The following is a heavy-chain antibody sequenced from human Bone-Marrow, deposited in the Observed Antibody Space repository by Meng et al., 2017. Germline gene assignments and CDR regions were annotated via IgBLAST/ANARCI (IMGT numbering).Heavy chain of an antibody. D-gene: IGHD4-11*01. CDR2: VYYSGST. CDR3: ARVLQSDAFDI. Sequence: LQLQGSGPGLVKPSETLSLTCAVSGGSISSTTYYWGWIRQPPGKGLEWIGSVYYSGSTYYNPSLKSRLTISLDTSKNQFSLKLSSVTAADTAVYYCARVLQSDAFDIWGQGTMVTVSS. J-gene: IGHJ3*02. V-gene: IGHV4-39*07. CDR1: GGSISSTTYY.